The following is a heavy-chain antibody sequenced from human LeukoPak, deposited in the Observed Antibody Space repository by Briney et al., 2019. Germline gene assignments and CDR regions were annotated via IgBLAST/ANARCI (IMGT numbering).Heavy chain of an antibody. D-gene: IGHD3-3*01. CDR3: AKDKRFLEWLPNDY. V-gene: IGHV3-23*01. J-gene: IGHJ4*02. CDR1: GFTFSSYA. CDR2: ISGSGGST. Sequence: GGSLRLSCAASGFTFSSYAMSWVRQAPGKGLEWVSAISGSGGSTYYADSVKGRFTISRDNSKNTLYLQMNSLRAEDTAVYYCAKDKRFLEWLPNDYWGQGTLVTVSS.